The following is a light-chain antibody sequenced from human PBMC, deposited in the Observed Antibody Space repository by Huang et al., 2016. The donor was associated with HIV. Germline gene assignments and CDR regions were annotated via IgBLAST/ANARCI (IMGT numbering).Light chain of an antibody. V-gene: IGKV2-28*01. J-gene: IGKJ1*01. CDR2: LGS. Sequence: DIVMSQSPLSLTVTPGEPASISCKSNESLLYTNGFRYLNGYLQKPGLSPHLLIYLGSNRASGVPDRFSGSGTGIEFTLTISRVEADDVGVYYCMQSLQTPPTFGQGTKVEI. CDR3: MQSLQTPPT. CDR1: ESLLYTNGFRY.